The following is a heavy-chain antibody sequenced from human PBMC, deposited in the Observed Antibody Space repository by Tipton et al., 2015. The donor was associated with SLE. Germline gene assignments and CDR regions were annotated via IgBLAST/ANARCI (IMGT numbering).Heavy chain of an antibody. J-gene: IGHJ5*02. CDR3: ARDRAICTRTTCYGDNWFDP. V-gene: IGHV4-4*02. CDR1: GGSIVRSNW. CDR2: IYHNGNT. Sequence: TLSLTCAVSGGSIVRSNWWNWVRQTPEKGLEWIGQIYHNGNTTYNPSLKSRVTISRDISRNQLSLKLSSVTAADTAVYYCARDRAICTRTTCYGDNWFDPWGQGTLVTVSS. D-gene: IGHD2-2*01.